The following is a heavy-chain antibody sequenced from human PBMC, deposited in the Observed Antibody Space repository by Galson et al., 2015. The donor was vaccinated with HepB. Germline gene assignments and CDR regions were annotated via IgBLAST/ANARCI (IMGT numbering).Heavy chain of an antibody. J-gene: IGHJ6*02. Sequence: SLRLSCAASGFTVSSNYMSWVRQAPGKGLECVSFIYSGGSTYYADSVKGRFTISRDNSKNTLYLQMNSLRAEDTAVYYCARDPGIAARPPYYYGMDVWGQGTTVTVSS. V-gene: IGHV3-53*01. D-gene: IGHD6-6*01. CDR3: ARDPGIAARPPYYYGMDV. CDR2: IYSGGST. CDR1: GFTVSSNY.